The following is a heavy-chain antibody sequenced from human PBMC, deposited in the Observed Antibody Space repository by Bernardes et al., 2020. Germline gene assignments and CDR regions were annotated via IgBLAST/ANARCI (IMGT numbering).Heavy chain of an antibody. CDR3: ARRTGDYLDP. CDR2: ISSSSSYI. Sequence: GGSLRLSCAASGFSFSNYAMNWVRQAPGKGLEWVSSISSSSSYIYYADSVEGRFTISRDNAKNSLYLQMNSLRAEDTAVYYCARRTGDYLDPWGQGTLVTVSS. V-gene: IGHV3-21*01. CDR1: GFSFSNYA. J-gene: IGHJ5*02. D-gene: IGHD4-17*01.